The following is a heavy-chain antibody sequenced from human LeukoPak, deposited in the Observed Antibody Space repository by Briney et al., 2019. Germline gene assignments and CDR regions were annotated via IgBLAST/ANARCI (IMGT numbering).Heavy chain of an antibody. CDR3: ARRISIAGRGDLDH. Sequence: GESLKISCKGSGYSFSSYWIAWVRQMPGKGLEWMGIIYPGDYDTRYSPSFQGQVTISADKSISTAYLQWSSLKASDAAMYYCARRISIAGRGDLDHWGQGTLVTVSS. D-gene: IGHD6-6*01. V-gene: IGHV5-51*01. J-gene: IGHJ4*02. CDR2: IYPGDYDT. CDR1: GYSFSSYW.